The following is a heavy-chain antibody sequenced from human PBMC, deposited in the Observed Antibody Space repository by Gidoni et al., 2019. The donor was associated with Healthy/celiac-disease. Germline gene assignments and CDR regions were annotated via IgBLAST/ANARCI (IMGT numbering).Heavy chain of an antibody. V-gene: IGHV4-34*01. CDR3: ARAAGFWSGYNWFDP. D-gene: IGHD3-3*01. J-gene: IGHJ5*02. Sequence: SGSTNYNPSLKSRVTISVDTSKNQFSLKLSSVTAADTAVYYCARAAGFWSGYNWFDPWGQGTLVTVSS. CDR2: SGST.